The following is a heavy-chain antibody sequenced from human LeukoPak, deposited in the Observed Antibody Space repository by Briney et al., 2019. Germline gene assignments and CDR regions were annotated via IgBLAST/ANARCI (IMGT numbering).Heavy chain of an antibody. CDR2: IYYDGNNK. D-gene: IGHD6-13*01. CDR1: GFTFSDHG. V-gene: IGHV3-33*01. J-gene: IGHJ6*02. Sequence: PGGSLRLSCDASGFTFSDHGIHWVRHTPGKGLEWLAIIYYDGNNKYYADSAKGRFTISRDNPKNTAYLQMNSLRVDDTAVYYCSRGGWPTAGTPRLDVWGQGTTVVVSS. CDR3: SRGGWPTAGTPRLDV.